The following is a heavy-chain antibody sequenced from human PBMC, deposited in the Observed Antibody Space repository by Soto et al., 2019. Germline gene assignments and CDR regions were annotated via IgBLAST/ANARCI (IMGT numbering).Heavy chain of an antibody. J-gene: IGHJ6*02. V-gene: IGHV1-18*01. Sequence: AAVKVSCKASGYALTSYGISWVRQAPGQGLEWMGWISAYNGNTNYARKLQGRVTMTTDTSTSTAYMELRSLRSDDTAVYYCASPQAIAPGRYYGMDVWGQGTTVTV. CDR1: GYALTSYG. D-gene: IGHD3-22*01. CDR2: ISAYNGNT. CDR3: ASPQAIAPGRYYGMDV.